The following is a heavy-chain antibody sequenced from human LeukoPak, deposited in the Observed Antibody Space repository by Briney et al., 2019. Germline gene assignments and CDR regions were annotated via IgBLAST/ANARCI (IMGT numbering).Heavy chain of an antibody. CDR2: ISAYNGNT. D-gene: IGHD3-22*01. CDR1: GYTFTSYG. V-gene: IGHV1-18*01. CDR3: ARDKGPFVAYYDPGVDY. J-gene: IGHJ4*02. Sequence: GASVKVSCKASGYTFTSYGISWVRQAPGQGLEWMGWISAYNGNTNYAQKLQGRVTMTTDTSTSTAYMELRSLRSDDTAVYYCARDKGPFVAYYDPGVDYWGQGTLVIVSS.